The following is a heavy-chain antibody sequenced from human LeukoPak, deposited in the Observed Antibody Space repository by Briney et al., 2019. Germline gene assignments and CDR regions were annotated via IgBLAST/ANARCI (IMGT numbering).Heavy chain of an antibody. V-gene: IGHV3-74*01. J-gene: IGHJ4*02. CDR3: TRGRGVSFDY. CDR2: INSDGSSI. CDR1: GFTFSSYW. D-gene: IGHD3-10*01. Sequence: GGSLRLSCAASGFTFSSYWMHWVRQAPGKGVVWVSRINSDGSSISYADSVKGRFTISRDNAKNTLYLQMNSLRAGDTAVYYCTRGRGVSFDYWGQGTLVTVSS.